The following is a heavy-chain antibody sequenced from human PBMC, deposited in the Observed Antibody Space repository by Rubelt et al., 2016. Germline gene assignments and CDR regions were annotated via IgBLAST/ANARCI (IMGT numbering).Heavy chain of an antibody. CDR3: AGSIPGPYYPQNYYYYYMDV. J-gene: IGHJ6*03. Sequence: FYADSVKGRFTISRDNSKNSLYLQMNSLRAEDTAVYYCAGSIPGPYYPQNYYYYYMDVWGKGTTVTVSS. D-gene: IGHD3-10*01. V-gene: IGHV3-30*07.